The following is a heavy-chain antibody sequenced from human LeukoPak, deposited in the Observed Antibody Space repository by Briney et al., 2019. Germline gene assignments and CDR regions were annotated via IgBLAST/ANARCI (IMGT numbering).Heavy chain of an antibody. CDR1: GFTFSSYS. CDR3: ARAYCSGGSCYPFDY. J-gene: IGHJ4*02. Sequence: GWSLRLSCAASGFTFSSYSMNWVRQAPGKGLEWVSSISSSSSYIYYADSVKGRFTISRDNAKNLLYLQMNSLRAEDTAVYYCARAYCSGGSCYPFDYWGQGTLVTVSS. CDR2: ISSSSSYI. V-gene: IGHV3-21*01. D-gene: IGHD2-15*01.